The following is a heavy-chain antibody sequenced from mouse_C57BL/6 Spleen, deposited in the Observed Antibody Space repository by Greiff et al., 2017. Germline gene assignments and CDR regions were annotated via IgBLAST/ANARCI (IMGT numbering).Heavy chain of an antibody. CDR3: TRAAITTVGDYWYFDV. CDR2: ISSGGDYI. V-gene: IGHV5-9-1*02. Sequence: EVKVVESGEGLVKPGGSLKLSCAASGFTFSSYAMSWVRQTPEKRLEWVAYISSGGDYIYYADTVKGRFTISRDNARNTLYLQMSSLKSEDTAMYYCTRAAITTVGDYWYFDVRGTGTTGTVSS. D-gene: IGHD1-1*01. CDR1: GFTFSSYA. J-gene: IGHJ1*03.